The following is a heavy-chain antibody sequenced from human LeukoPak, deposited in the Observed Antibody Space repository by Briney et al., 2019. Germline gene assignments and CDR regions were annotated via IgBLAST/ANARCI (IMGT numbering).Heavy chain of an antibody. D-gene: IGHD2-2*02. CDR1: GGSISSYY. V-gene: IGHV4-34*01. CDR3: ARRRCSSTSCYTNWFDP. CDR2: INHSGST. Sequence: SETLSLTCTVSGGSISSYYWSWIRQPPGKGLEWIGEINHSGSTNYNPSLKSRVTISVDTSKNQFSLKLSSVTAADTAVYYCARRRCSSTSCYTNWFDPWGQGTLVTVSS. J-gene: IGHJ5*02.